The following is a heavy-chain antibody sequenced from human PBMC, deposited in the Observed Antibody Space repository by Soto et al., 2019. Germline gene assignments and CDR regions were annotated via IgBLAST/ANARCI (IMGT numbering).Heavy chain of an antibody. D-gene: IGHD5-12*01. CDR3: ARGAQPDIVATIYYFDY. J-gene: IGHJ4*02. CDR2: IYYSGST. Sequence: ETLSLTCTVSGGSISSYYWSWNRQPPGKGLEWIGYIYYSGSTNYNPSLKSRVTISVDTSKNQFSLKLSSVTAADTAVYYCARGAQPDIVATIYYFDYWGQGTLVTVSS. V-gene: IGHV4-59*01. CDR1: GGSISSYY.